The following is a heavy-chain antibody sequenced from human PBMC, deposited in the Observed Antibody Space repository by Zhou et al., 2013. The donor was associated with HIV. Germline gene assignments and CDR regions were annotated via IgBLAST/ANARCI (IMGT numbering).Heavy chain of an antibody. V-gene: IGHV1-69*13. J-gene: IGHJ5*02. CDR2: IIPIFGTA. CDR3: ARGPRYYGSGSYYPYNWFDP. D-gene: IGHD3-10*01. Sequence: QVQLVQSGAEXKKPGSSVKVSCKASGGTFSSYAISWVRQAPGQGLEWMGRIIPIFGTANYAQKFQGRVTITADESTSTAYMELSSLRSEDTAVYYCARGPRYYGSGSYYPYNWFDPWGQGTLVTVSS. CDR1: GGTFSSYA.